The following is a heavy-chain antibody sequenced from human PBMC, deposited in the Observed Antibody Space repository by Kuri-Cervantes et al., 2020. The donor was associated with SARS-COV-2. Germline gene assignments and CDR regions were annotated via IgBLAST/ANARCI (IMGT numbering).Heavy chain of an antibody. V-gene: IGHV4-39*07. CDR2: IYYSGNT. Sequence: SETLSLTCTVSGGSISSSSYYWGWIRQPPGKGLEWIGSIYYSGNTYYNPSLKSRVTMSVDTSKNQFSLKLSSVTAADTAVYYCARDRFFWTTVPYYYYMDVWGKGTTVTVSS. CDR1: GGSISSSSYY. CDR3: ARDRFFWTTVPYYYYMDV. J-gene: IGHJ6*03. D-gene: IGHD3/OR15-3a*01.